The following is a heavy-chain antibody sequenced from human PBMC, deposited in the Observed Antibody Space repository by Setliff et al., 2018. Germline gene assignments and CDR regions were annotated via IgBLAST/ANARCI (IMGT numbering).Heavy chain of an antibody. CDR1: GYTLTSYA. CDR2: INAGNGNT. D-gene: IGHD6-13*01. Sequence: ASVKVSCKASGYTLTSYAIHWVRQAPGQRLEWMGWINAGNGNTKYSQEFQGRVTITRDTSASTAYMELSSLRSEDMAVYYCARSGGSSWQTKLDYWGQGTLVTVSS. CDR3: ARSGGSSWQTKLDY. J-gene: IGHJ4*02. V-gene: IGHV1-3*03.